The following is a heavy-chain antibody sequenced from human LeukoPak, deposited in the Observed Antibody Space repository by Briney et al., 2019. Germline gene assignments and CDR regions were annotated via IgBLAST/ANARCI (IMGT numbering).Heavy chain of an antibody. J-gene: IGHJ4*02. D-gene: IGHD6-19*01. CDR1: GYTFTGYY. V-gene: IGHV1-2*02. Sequence: ASVTVSCKASGYTFTGYYMHWVRQAPGQGLEWMGWINPNSGGTNYAQKFQGRVTMTRDTSISTAYMELSRLRSDDTAVYYCARVQQWLVPLYYFDYWGQGTLVTVSS. CDR3: ARVQQWLVPLYYFDY. CDR2: INPNSGGT.